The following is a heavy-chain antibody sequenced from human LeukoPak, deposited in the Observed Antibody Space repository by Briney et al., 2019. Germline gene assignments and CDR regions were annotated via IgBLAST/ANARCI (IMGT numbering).Heavy chain of an antibody. Sequence: GGSLRLSCAASGFTFSSYWMSWVRQAPGKGLEWVAYRKQDGSEKFYVDSVKGRFTISRDNAKNSLYLQMTSLRAEDTAVYYCARERYFDWLLSSCAFDIWGQGTMVTVSS. V-gene: IGHV3-7*03. D-gene: IGHD3-9*01. CDR2: RKQDGSEK. CDR3: ARERYFDWLLSSCAFDI. J-gene: IGHJ3*02. CDR1: GFTFSSYW.